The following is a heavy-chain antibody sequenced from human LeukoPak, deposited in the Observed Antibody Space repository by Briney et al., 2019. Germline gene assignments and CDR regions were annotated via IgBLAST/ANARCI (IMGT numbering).Heavy chain of an antibody. CDR2: IYHGGST. CDR3: ARDRRSGYVHDAFDI. D-gene: IGHD5-12*01. J-gene: IGHJ3*02. CDR1: GGSFSGHY. Sequence: SETLSLTCAVYGGSFSGHYWGWIRQSPGKGLEWIGRIYHGGSTNYNPSLKSRVTISVDTSKNQFSLKLSSVTAADTAVYYCARDRRSGYVHDAFDIWGQGTMVTVSS. V-gene: IGHV4-59*11.